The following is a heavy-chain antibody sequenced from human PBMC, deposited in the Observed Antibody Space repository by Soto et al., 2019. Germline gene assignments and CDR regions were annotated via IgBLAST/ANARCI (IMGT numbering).Heavy chain of an antibody. CDR2: ISYDGSNK. CDR1: GFTFNSYG. J-gene: IGHJ4*02. D-gene: IGHD5-12*01. Sequence: PGGSLRLSCAASGFTFNSYGMYWVRQAPGKGLEWVAVISYDGSNKYYADSVKGRFTISRDNSKNTLYLQMNSLRAEDTAVYYCAKSGGGYREKQYYFDYWGQGTLVTVSS. CDR3: AKSGGGYREKQYYFDY. V-gene: IGHV3-30*18.